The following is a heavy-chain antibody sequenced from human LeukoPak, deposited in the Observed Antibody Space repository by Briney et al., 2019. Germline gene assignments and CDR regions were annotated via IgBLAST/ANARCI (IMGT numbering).Heavy chain of an antibody. J-gene: IGHJ4*02. V-gene: IGHV4-59*01. D-gene: IGHD3-10*01. Sequence: PSETLSLTCTVSGGSISSYYWSWIRQPPGKGLEWIGYVYYSGSANYNPSLKSRVTISVDTSKNQFSLNVSSVTAADTAVYYCAREENSYYGSGSLDYWGQGALVTVSS. CDR3: AREENSYYGSGSLDY. CDR2: VYYSGSA. CDR1: GGSISSYY.